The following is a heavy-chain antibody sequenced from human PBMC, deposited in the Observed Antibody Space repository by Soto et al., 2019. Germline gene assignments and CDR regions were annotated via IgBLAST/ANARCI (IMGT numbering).Heavy chain of an antibody. CDR3: ALGGGRNYLAHFDP. CDR1: GYLFTTYA. CDR2: INAGNGNT. D-gene: IGHD1-26*01. Sequence: AASVKVSCKASGYLFTTYAIHWVRQAPGQTPEWMGWINAGNGNTKFTEKFHRRVTITTDRSASTAYMELASLSSEDTAVYYCALGGGRNYLAHFDPWGQGTLVIVYS. V-gene: IGHV1-3*01. J-gene: IGHJ5*02.